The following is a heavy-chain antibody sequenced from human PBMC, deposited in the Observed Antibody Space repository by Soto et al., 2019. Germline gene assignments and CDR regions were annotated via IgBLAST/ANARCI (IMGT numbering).Heavy chain of an antibody. CDR1: GGSISPYY. CDR3: ARLGGFFQALDS. V-gene: IGHV4-59*08. D-gene: IGHD2-15*01. CDR2: IYFGGTT. J-gene: IGHJ4*02. Sequence: QVQLQESGPGLVKPSETLSLTCTVSGGSISPYYWSWIRQPPGKGLEWIGYIYFGGTTKYNPSLKSRVSMSVATSKNQFSLKLTSVTAADTAVYYCARLGGFFQALDSWGQGTLVTVSS.